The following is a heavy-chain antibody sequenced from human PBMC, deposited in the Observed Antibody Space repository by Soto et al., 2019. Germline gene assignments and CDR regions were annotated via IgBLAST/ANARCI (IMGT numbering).Heavy chain of an antibody. Sequence: QVQLEQSGAEVKTLGSSVKVSCKASGDTFNKYAISWVRQAPGQGLEWMGGIIPIFGTANYAPQFQDRVTITADEATRTGYMELTRLKSDDTAVYFCARGARFLEWLSFDHWGQGTLVTVSS. J-gene: IGHJ4*02. CDR2: IIPIFGTA. CDR1: GDTFNKYA. V-gene: IGHV1-69*12. D-gene: IGHD3-3*01. CDR3: ARGARFLEWLSFDH.